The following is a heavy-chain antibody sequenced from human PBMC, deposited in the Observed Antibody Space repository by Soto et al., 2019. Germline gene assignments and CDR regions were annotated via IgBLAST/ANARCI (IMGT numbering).Heavy chain of an antibody. CDR1: GFTFSSYG. CDR2: ISYDGSNK. Sequence: QVQLVESGGGAVQPGRSLRLSCAASGFTFSSYGMHWVRQAPGKGLEWVAVISYDGSNKYYADSVKGRFTISRDNSKNTLYLQMNSLRAEDTAVYYCAKYDWWLNAFDIWGQGTMVTVSS. J-gene: IGHJ3*02. D-gene: IGHD2-8*02. CDR3: AKYDWWLNAFDI. V-gene: IGHV3-30*18.